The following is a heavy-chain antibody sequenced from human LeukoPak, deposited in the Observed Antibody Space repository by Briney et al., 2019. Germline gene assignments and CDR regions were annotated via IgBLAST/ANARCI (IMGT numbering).Heavy chain of an antibody. V-gene: IGHV4-4*02. CDR3: AREGGPYRPLDY. J-gene: IGHJ4*02. CDR2: VNLQGST. Sequence: SETLSLTCGVSGGSISNTNWWTXXXQPPGKGLEWIGEVNLQGSTNYNPSLKSRVAISVDKSENHISLKLTSVTAADTAVYXCAREGGPYRPLDYSGQGTLVTVAS. CDR1: GGSISNTNW.